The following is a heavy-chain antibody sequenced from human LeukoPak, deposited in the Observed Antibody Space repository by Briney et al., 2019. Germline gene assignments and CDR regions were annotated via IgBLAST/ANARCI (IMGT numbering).Heavy chain of an antibody. CDR2: INAGNGNT. D-gene: IGHD3-22*01. CDR1: GYTFTSYA. J-gene: IGHJ4*02. V-gene: IGHV1-3*01. Sequence: ASVKVSCKASGYTFTSYAMHWVRQAPGQRLEWMGWINAGNGNTKYSQEFQGRVTMTTDTSTSTAYMELRSLRSDDTAVYYCARDAATYYYDSSGYAGNWGQGTLVTVSS. CDR3: ARDAATYYYDSSGYAGN.